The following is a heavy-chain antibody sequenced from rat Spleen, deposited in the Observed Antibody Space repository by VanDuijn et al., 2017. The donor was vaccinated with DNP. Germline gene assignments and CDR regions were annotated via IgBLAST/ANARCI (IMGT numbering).Heavy chain of an antibody. CDR1: GFTFSNYD. Sequence: EVQLVESGGGLVQPGRSMKLSCAASGFTFSNYDMAWVRQAPKKGLEWVATISYDGSSTNYRDPVKGRFTISRDNAKSTLYLQMDSLRSEDTATYYCARRFYDYFDYWGQGVMVTVSS. D-gene: IGHD1-2*01. CDR3: ARRFYDYFDY. J-gene: IGHJ2*01. CDR2: ISYDGSST. V-gene: IGHV5-7*01.